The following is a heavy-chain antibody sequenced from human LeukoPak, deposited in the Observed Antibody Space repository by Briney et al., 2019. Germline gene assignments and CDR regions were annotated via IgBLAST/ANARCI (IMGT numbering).Heavy chain of an antibody. Sequence: PSETLSLTCTVSGGSISSYYWSWIRQPPGKGLEWIGYIYYSGSTNYNPSLKSRVTISVDTSKNQFSLKLSSVTAADTAVYYCARDDCSGGTCYPDPWGQGTLVIVSS. V-gene: IGHV4-59*01. J-gene: IGHJ5*02. CDR2: IYYSGST. D-gene: IGHD2-15*01. CDR1: GGSISSYY. CDR3: ARDDCSGGTCYPDP.